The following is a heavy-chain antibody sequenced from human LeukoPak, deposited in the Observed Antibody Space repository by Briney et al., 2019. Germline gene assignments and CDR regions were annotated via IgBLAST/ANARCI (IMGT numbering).Heavy chain of an antibody. V-gene: IGHV4-39*07. CDR1: GGSISSSIYY. Sequence: SETLSLTCTVSGGSISSSIYYWGWIRQPPGKGLEWIGSINHSGSTNYNPSLKSRVTISIDTSKNQFSLKLSSVTAADTALYYCARGPGTWYYYWGQGTLVTVSS. D-gene: IGHD6-13*01. CDR3: ARGPGTWYYY. J-gene: IGHJ4*02. CDR2: INHSGST.